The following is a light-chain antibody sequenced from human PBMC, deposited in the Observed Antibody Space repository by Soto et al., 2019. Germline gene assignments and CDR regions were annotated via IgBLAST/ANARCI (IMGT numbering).Light chain of an antibody. CDR1: QSISGW. CDR2: DVS. CDR3: QQYNSYPWT. Sequence: DIQMTQSPSTLSASVGARVPITCRASQSISGWLAWYQQKPGKAPKLLIYDVSSLESGVLSRFSGSGSGTEFTLAISSLQPDDFATYCCQQYNSYPWTFGQGTKVDIK. J-gene: IGKJ1*01. V-gene: IGKV1-5*01.